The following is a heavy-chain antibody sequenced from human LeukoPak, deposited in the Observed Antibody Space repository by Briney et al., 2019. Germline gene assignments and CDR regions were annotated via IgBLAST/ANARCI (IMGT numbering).Heavy chain of an antibody. Sequence: PGRSLRLSCAASGFTFSSYAMHWVRQAPGKGLEWVAVISYDGSNKYYADSVKGRFTISRDNSKNTLYLQMNSLRAEDTAVYYCARSDNGFDIWGQGTMVTVSS. V-gene: IGHV3-30*04. CDR1: GFTFSSYA. CDR2: ISYDGSNK. D-gene: IGHD5-12*01. CDR3: ARSDNGFDI. J-gene: IGHJ3*02.